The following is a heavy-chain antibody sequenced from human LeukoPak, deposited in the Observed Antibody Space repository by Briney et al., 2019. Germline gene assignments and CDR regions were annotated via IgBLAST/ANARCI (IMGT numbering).Heavy chain of an antibody. CDR3: ARSSVPYYYYNYYMDV. Sequence: SETLSLTCTVSGGSISSSSYYWGWIRQPPGKGLEWIGSIYYSGSTNYNPSLKSRVTISVDTSKNQFSLKLSSVTAADTAVYYCARSSVPYYYYNYYMDVWGKGTTVTVSS. J-gene: IGHJ6*03. D-gene: IGHD3-22*01. CDR1: GGSISSSSYY. CDR2: IYYSGST. V-gene: IGHV4-39*07.